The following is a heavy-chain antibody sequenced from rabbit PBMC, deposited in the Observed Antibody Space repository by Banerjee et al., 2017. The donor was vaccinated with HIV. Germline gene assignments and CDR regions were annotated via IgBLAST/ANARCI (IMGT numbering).Heavy chain of an antibody. J-gene: IGHJ4*01. V-gene: IGHV1S45*01. Sequence: QEQVVESGGGLVTLGGSLTLTCKASGFSFSSGYDMCWVRQAPGKGLEWIGCIYGGSTGDTYYASWGKGRFAISKTSSTTVTLQMTSLTAADTATYFCAKAVWVSRDDWPSNLWGQGTLVT. CDR1: GFSFSSGYD. CDR3: AKAVWVSRDDWPSNL. D-gene: IGHD3-1*01. CDR2: IYGGSTGDT.